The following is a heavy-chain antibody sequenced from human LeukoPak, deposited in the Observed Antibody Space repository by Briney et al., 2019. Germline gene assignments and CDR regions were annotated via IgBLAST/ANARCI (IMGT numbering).Heavy chain of an antibody. CDR1: GYTFTGYY. Sequence: ASVKVSCKASGYTFTGYYMHWVRQAPGQGLEWMGWINPNSGGTNYAQKFQGRVTMTRDTSISTAYMELSRLRSDDTAVYYCARETRLGSSGWYYYFDYWGQGTLVTVSS. V-gene: IGHV1-2*02. D-gene: IGHD6-19*01. CDR3: ARETRLGSSGWYYYFDY. CDR2: INPNSGGT. J-gene: IGHJ4*02.